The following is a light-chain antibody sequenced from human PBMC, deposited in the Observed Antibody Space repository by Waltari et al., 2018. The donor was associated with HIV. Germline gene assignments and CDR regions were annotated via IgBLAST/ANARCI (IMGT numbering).Light chain of an antibody. CDR2: RAS. CDR1: QSIATW. CDR3: QQYNTSSPWT. Sequence: DIQMTQSPSTLPACVGDRLTITCRASQSIATWLAWYQQKPGKAPKLLIYRASSLETGVPSRFSGSGSGTEFTLTISSLQPEDFATYYCQQYNTSSPWTFGQGTKVDI. V-gene: IGKV1-5*03. J-gene: IGKJ1*01.